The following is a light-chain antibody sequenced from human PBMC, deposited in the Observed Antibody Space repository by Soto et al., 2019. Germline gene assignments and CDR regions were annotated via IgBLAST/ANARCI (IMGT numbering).Light chain of an antibody. CDR2: AAS. V-gene: IGKV1-39*01. CDR3: QQSYSNPFIYY. CDR1: QSISSY. Sequence: DIQMTQSPSSLSASVGDRVTITCRASQSISSYLNWYQKKPGKAPKLLIYAASSVQSGVLLRFSGSGSGTDFTITISSLQPEDFASYYCQQSYSNPFIYYFGQGTKLEIK. J-gene: IGKJ2*01.